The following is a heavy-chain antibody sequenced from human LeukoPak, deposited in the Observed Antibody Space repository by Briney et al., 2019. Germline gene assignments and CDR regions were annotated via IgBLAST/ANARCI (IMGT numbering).Heavy chain of an antibody. Sequence: GGSLSLSCAASVFTFSCYAMSWVRQAPAKGLEWVSAISGSGGSTYYAGSVKGRFTISRDNSKNTLYLQMNSLRAEDTAVYYCAKDRVTTEGWFDPWGQGTLVTVSS. J-gene: IGHJ5*02. CDR1: VFTFSCYA. D-gene: IGHD4-17*01. CDR3: AKDRVTTEGWFDP. CDR2: ISGSGGST. V-gene: IGHV3-23*01.